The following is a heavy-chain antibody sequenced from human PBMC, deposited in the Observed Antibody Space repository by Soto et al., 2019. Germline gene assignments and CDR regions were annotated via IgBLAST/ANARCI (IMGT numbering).Heavy chain of an antibody. V-gene: IGHV4-59*04. Sequence: SETLSLTCTVSGGSISGYYWSWIRQPPGKGLEWIGSIYYSGSTSYNPSLQSRVTVSVDTSKNQFSLKLSTVTAADTAVYYCARRPLYEGSEATSNWFDPWGQGTLVTVSS. CDR1: GGSISGYY. CDR2: IYYSGST. D-gene: IGHD3-3*01. J-gene: IGHJ5*02. CDR3: ARRPLYEGSEATSNWFDP.